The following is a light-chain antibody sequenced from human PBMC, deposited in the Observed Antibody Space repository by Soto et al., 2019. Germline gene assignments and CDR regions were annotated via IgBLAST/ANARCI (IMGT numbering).Light chain of an antibody. Sequence: DIQMTQSPSSLSASVGDRVTITCRASQGISTYLAWYQQKPGKVPKVLIYSASTLQSGLPSRFRGSGSGTDFTLTISSLQPEDVATYYCQKYDSAPETFGQGTKVEIK. CDR3: QKYDSAPET. CDR1: QGISTY. J-gene: IGKJ1*01. CDR2: SAS. V-gene: IGKV1-27*01.